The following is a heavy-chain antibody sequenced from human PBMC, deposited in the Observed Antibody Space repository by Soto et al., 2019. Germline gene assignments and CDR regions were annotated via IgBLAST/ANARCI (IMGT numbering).Heavy chain of an antibody. D-gene: IGHD3-10*01. CDR1: GGTFSSYA. Sequence: ASVKVSCKASGGTFSSYAISWVRQAPGQGLEWMGGIIPIFGTANYAQKFQGRVTITADESTSTAYMELSSLRSEDTAVYYCARGFGYYGSGSANFDYWGQGTLVTVSS. V-gene: IGHV1-69*13. J-gene: IGHJ4*02. CDR3: ARGFGYYGSGSANFDY. CDR2: IIPIFGTA.